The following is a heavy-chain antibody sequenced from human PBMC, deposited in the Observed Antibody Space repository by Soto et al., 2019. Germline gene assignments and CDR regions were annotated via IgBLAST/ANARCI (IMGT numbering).Heavy chain of an antibody. CDR3: AKSLYYDSSGYYYRIFDY. D-gene: IGHD3-22*01. J-gene: IGHJ4*02. CDR1: GSTFSRYA. Sequence: GGSLRLSCAASGSTFSRYAMNWVRQAPGKGLEWVSAISGSGGSTYYADSVKGRFTISRDNSKNTLYLQMNSLRAEDTAVYYCAKSLYYDSSGYYYRIFDYWGQGTLVTVSS. CDR2: ISGSGGST. V-gene: IGHV3-23*01.